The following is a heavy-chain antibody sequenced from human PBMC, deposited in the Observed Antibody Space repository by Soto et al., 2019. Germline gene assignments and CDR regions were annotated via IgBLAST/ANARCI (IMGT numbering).Heavy chain of an antibody. V-gene: IGHV4-39*01. CDR2: MYYSGTT. Sequence: SETLSLTCTVPGCSISSSDFYWGWLRQPPGKGLDFIGSMYYSGTTYYNPSLKNRITISVDTSKNQFSLKLISVTAADTAVYYCAVVDSTGNWFDPWGQGALVTVSS. J-gene: IGHJ5*02. CDR1: GCSISSSDFY. D-gene: IGHD3-22*01. CDR3: AVVDSTGNWFDP.